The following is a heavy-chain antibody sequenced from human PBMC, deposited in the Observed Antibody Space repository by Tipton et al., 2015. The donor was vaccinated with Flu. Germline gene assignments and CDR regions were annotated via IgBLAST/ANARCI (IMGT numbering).Heavy chain of an antibody. Sequence: LRLSCAVSGDSISSDYYWGWIRQFPGKGLEWIGSVSRTGSTIYNPSLKSRVTISIDTSKNQFSLRMKSVSAADMAVYYCARRDYSNYVSDPKSWFDSWGQGILVTVSS. V-gene: IGHV4-38-2*01. CDR1: GDSISSDYY. CDR3: ARRDYSNYVSDPKSWFDS. CDR2: VSRTGST. J-gene: IGHJ5*01. D-gene: IGHD4-11*01.